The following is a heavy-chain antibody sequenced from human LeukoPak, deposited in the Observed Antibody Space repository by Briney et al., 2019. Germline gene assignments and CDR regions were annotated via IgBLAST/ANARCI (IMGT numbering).Heavy chain of an antibody. Sequence: PSETLSLTCAVYGGSFSGYYWSWIRQPPGKGLEWIGEINHSGSTNYNPSLKSRVTISVDTSKNQFSLKLSSVTAADTAVYHCARGPPTLYDFWSGYYTRYLDYWGQGTLVTVSS. D-gene: IGHD3-3*01. V-gene: IGHV4-34*01. CDR1: GGSFSGYY. J-gene: IGHJ4*02. CDR2: INHSGST. CDR3: ARGPPTLYDFWSGYYTRYLDY.